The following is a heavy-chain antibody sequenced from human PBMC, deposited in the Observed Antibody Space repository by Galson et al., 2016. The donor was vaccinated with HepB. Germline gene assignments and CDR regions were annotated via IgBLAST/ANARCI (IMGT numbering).Heavy chain of an antibody. V-gene: IGHV4-39*01. J-gene: IGHJ6*02. Sequence: SETLSLTCTVSGGSIDRSDFYWGWIRQPPGKGLEWIGSIYYSGSTYYNPSLKSRVTVSVDTSKKQFSLNLSSVTASDTAVYYCSRHGWRDGMDVWGQGTTVTVSS. CDR1: GGSIDRSDFY. CDR3: SRHGWRDGMDV. D-gene: IGHD2-15*01. CDR2: IYYSGST.